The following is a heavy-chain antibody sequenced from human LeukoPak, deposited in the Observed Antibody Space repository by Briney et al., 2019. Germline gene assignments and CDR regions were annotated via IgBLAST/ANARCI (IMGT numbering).Heavy chain of an antibody. J-gene: IGHJ4*02. D-gene: IGHD3-22*01. CDR3: VKGSCGYLAEL. V-gene: IGHV3-23*01. CDR1: GFIFNNFG. CDR2: ISNDGGGT. Sequence: GGSLRLSCTASGFIFNNFGLMWVRQAPGKGLEWVSAISNDGGGTTYADFVKGRFTISRDNSKNTLFLQMNSLRAEDTALYYCVKGSCGYLAELWGQGTLVTVSS.